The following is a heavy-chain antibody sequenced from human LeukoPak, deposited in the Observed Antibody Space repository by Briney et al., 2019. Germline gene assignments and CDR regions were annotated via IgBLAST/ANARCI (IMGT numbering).Heavy chain of an antibody. J-gene: IGHJ4*02. CDR2: INHSGST. V-gene: IGHV4-34*01. D-gene: IGHD1-1*01. CDR3: ARVTGTTLDYYFDY. CDR1: GGSFSGYY. Sequence: SETLSLTCAVYGGSFSGYYWSWIRQPPGKGLEWIGEINHSGSTNYNPSLKSRVTISVDTSKNQFSLKLSSVTAADTAVYYCARVTGTTLDYYFDYWGQGTLVTVSS.